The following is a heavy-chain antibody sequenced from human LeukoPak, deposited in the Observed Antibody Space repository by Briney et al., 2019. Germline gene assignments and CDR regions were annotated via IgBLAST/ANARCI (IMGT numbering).Heavy chain of an antibody. D-gene: IGHD3-10*01. CDR3: ARPASSGSYWRDFDY. CDR1: GYSFTSYW. Sequence: GESLKISCKGSGYSFTSYWSGWVRQMPGKGLEWMGIIYPGDSDTRYSPSFQGQVTISADKSISTAYLQWSSLKASDTAMYYCARPASSGSYWRDFDYWGQGTLVTVSS. J-gene: IGHJ4*02. V-gene: IGHV5-51*01. CDR2: IYPGDSDT.